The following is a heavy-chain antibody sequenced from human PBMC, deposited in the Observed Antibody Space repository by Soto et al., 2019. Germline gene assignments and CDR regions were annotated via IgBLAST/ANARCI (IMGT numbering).Heavy chain of an antibody. J-gene: IGHJ4*02. CDR3: ARVEMASIDY. Sequence: EVQLVESGGGLVQPGGSLRLSCAASGFTFSSYWMHWVRQAPGKGLVWVARINSDGSRTSYADSVKGRFTLSRDNAKNTMYLKMKSMRAEDTAVYYCARVEMASIDYWGQGTLVTVSS. CDR2: INSDGSRT. CDR1: GFTFSSYW. V-gene: IGHV3-74*01.